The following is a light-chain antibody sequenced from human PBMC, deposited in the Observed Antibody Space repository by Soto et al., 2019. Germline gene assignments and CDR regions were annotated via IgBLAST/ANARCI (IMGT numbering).Light chain of an antibody. CDR2: DVS. CDR1: SSDVGGDTY. CDR3: SSHTTTTLVI. V-gene: IGLV2-14*03. J-gene: IGLJ2*01. Sequence: QSALTQPASVSGSPGQSISISYTGTSSDVGGDTYVSWYQHHPGKAPKLIIYDVSDRPSGVSDRFSGSQSGNTASLTISGLQAEDEADYYCSSHTTTTLVIFGGGTKVTVL.